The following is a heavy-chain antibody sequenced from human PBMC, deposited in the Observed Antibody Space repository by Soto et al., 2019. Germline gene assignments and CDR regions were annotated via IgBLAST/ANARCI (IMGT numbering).Heavy chain of an antibody. CDR3: ARDRYYDSSGYYAFDY. D-gene: IGHD3-22*01. Sequence: ASVKVSCKASGYTFTGYYMHWVRQAPGQGLEWMGWINPNSGGTNYAQKFQGRATMTRDTSISTAYMELSRLRSDDTAVYYCARDRYYDSSGYYAFDYWGQGTLVTVSS. V-gene: IGHV1-2*02. CDR2: INPNSGGT. CDR1: GYTFTGYY. J-gene: IGHJ4*02.